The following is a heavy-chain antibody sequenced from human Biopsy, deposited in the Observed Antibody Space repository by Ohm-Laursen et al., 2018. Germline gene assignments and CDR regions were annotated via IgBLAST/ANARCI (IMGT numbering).Heavy chain of an antibody. CDR1: GGSFTGHY. CDR2: IFNSANT. J-gene: IGHJ5*02. D-gene: IGHD3-22*01. Sequence: TLSLTCTVSGGSFTGHYWTWIRQRPGKGLEWIGYIFNSANTYYNPSLKNLITISRDTSKNQFSLKLNSVTAADTAVYYCARGDYFDSNGYFWFDPWGQGTLVTVSS. CDR3: ARGDYFDSNGYFWFDP. V-gene: IGHV4-31*01.